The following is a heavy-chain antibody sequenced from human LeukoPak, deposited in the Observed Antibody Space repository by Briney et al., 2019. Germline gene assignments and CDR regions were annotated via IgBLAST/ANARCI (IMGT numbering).Heavy chain of an antibody. D-gene: IGHD3-22*01. Sequence: PGRSLRLSCAASGFTLSNYGMHWVRQAPGKGLEWVAAIWHDGSRKYYAESVKGRFTISRDNARNTVYVQMDSLRAEDTAVYYCARDESDSSGYYPGLWGQGTLVTVSS. J-gene: IGHJ1*01. CDR2: IWHDGSRK. CDR1: GFTLSNYG. V-gene: IGHV3-33*01. CDR3: ARDESDSSGYYPGL.